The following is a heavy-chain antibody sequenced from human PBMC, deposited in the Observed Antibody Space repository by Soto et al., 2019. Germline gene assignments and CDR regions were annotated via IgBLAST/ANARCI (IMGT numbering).Heavy chain of an antibody. CDR1: GGTFSSYA. V-gene: IGHV1-69*12. CDR2: IIPFFGTA. Sequence: QVQLVQSGAEVKKPGSSVKVSCKASGGTFSSYAISWVRQAPGQGLEWMGGIIPFFGTANYAQKFQGRVTITADESTSTAYMELSSLRSEDTAEYYCARYRYGYSYFDYWGQGTLVTVSS. D-gene: IGHD5-18*01. CDR3: ARYRYGYSYFDY. J-gene: IGHJ4*02.